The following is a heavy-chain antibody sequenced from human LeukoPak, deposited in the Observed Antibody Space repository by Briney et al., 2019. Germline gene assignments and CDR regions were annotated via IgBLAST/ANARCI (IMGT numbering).Heavy chain of an antibody. J-gene: IGHJ4*02. V-gene: IGHV1-18*01. CDR3: AREEAMYYYDSSGYIFGY. CDR1: GYTFTSYG. CDR2: ISTYNDNT. Sequence: ASVKVSCKASGYTFTSYGISWVRQAPGQGLEWMGWISTYNDNTKYVQKFQGRVTLTTDTSTTTAYMELRSLRSDDTAVYYCAREEAMYYYDSSGYIFGYWGQGTLVTVSS. D-gene: IGHD3-22*01.